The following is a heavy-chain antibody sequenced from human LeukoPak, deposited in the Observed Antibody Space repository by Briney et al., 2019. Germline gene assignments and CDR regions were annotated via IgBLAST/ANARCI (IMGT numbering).Heavy chain of an antibody. Sequence: SETLSLTCTVSGGSISSYYWSWIRQPPGKGLEWIGYIYYSGSTNYNPSLKSRVTISVDTSKNQFSLKLSSVTAADTAVYYCARASTVTRFFDYWGQGTLVTVSS. D-gene: IGHD4-11*01. CDR3: ARASTVTRFFDY. V-gene: IGHV4-59*01. CDR2: IYYSGST. J-gene: IGHJ4*02. CDR1: GGSISSYY.